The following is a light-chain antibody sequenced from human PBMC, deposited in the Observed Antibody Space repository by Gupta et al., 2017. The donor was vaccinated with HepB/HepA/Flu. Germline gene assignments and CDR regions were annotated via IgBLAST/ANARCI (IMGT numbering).Light chain of an antibody. CDR1: SSDVGSYNL. Sequence: QSALTQPASVSGSPGQSITISCTGTSSDVGSYNLVSWYQQHPGKAPKLLIHEVNKRPSGVSNRFSGSKSGNTASLTISGLQAEDEADYLCFSYADPSTWVFGGGSKLTVL. CDR2: EVN. V-gene: IGLV2-23*02. J-gene: IGLJ3*02. CDR3: FSYADPSTWV.